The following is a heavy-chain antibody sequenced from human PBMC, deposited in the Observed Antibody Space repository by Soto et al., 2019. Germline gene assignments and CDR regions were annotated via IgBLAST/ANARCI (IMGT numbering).Heavy chain of an antibody. D-gene: IGHD3-9*01. J-gene: IGHJ4*02. CDR3: AKDSSLVIPLLRIDY. CDR2: ITGSGGNT. Sequence: MSWVRKEPGKGLEWVSVITGSGGNTYYADSVKGRFTVSRDNSKNTLYLQMINLRAEDTAVYYCAKDSSLVIPLLRIDYWGQGTLVTVSS. V-gene: IGHV3-23*01.